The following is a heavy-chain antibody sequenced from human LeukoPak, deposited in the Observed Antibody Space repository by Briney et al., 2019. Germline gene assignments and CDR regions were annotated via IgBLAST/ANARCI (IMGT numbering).Heavy chain of an antibody. V-gene: IGHV3-15*01. CDR1: GFTFSNAW. CDR3: TTESRHFDY. J-gene: IGHJ4*02. CDR2: IKSKTDGGTT. Sequence: GGSLRLSRAASGFTFSNAWMSWVRQAPGKGLEGVGRIKSKTDGGTTDYAEAVKGRLTISRDDSKNTLYLQMNSLKTEDTGVYYCTTESRHFDYWGQGTLVTVSS.